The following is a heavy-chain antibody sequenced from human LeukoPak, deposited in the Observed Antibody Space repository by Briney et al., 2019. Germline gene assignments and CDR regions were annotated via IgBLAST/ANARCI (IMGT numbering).Heavy chain of an antibody. D-gene: IGHD2-15*01. CDR2: IYYSGST. J-gene: IGHJ5*02. CDR3: ARDHRSGGSCYNWFDP. Sequence: SETLSLTCTVSGGSISSGGYYWSWIRQHPGKGLEWIGYIYYSGSTYYNPSLKSQVTISVDTSKNQFSLKLSSVTAADTAVYYCARDHRSGGSCYNWFDPWGQGTLVTVSS. V-gene: IGHV4-31*01. CDR1: GGSISSGGYY.